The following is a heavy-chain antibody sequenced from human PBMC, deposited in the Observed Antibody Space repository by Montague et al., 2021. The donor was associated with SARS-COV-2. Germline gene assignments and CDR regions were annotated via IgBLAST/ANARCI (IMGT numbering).Heavy chain of an antibody. CDR3: ARKGSGRSDLAY. V-gene: IGHV4-4*02. D-gene: IGHD1-26*01. J-gene: IGHJ4*02. Sequence: SETLSLTCVVSGDSISTDNWWTWVRLPPGKRAWFVDEFYHTGSTKYKPLLKRLVIMSVDKYRHQFPLRFAFVTAADTAIYYCARKGSGRSDLAYWGQGTLVTVSS. CDR1: GDSISTDNW. CDR2: FYHTGST.